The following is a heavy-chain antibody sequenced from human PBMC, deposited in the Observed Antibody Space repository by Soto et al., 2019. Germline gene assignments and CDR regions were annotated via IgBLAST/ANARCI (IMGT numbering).Heavy chain of an antibody. CDR1: GFTFDDYA. Sequence: EVQLVESGGGLVQPGRSLRLSCAASGFTFDDYAMHWVRQAPGKGLEWVSGISWNSGSIGYADSVKGRFSISRDNAKNALYLQMSXXXXXXXXXXXXXXXXXXXSWXWPAQHWGQGTLVTVSS. D-gene: IGHD6-13*01. V-gene: IGHV3-9*01. J-gene: IGHJ1*01. CDR2: ISWNSGSI. CDR3: XXXXXXXSWXWPAQH.